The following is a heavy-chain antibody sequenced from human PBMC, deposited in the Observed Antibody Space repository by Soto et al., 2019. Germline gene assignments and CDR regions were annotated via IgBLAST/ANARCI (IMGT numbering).Heavy chain of an antibody. J-gene: IGHJ4*02. Sequence: SATLSLTCSVSRDSIRSNIYYWGCIRQPPGKGLEWIATVHYSGSTCYSPSLKNRVTISADTSNNQFSLRLNSVTAADTAVYYCARQHYYDSSGYYTWNWGQGTLVTVS. V-gene: IGHV4-39*01. CDR1: RDSIRSNIYY. CDR2: VHYSGST. D-gene: IGHD3-22*01. CDR3: ARQHYYDSSGYYTWN.